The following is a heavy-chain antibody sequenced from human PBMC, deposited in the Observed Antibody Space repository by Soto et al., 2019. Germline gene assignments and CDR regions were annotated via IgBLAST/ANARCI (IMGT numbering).Heavy chain of an antibody. V-gene: IGHV3-11*06. CDR1: GFTFSDYH. CDR3: ARHGSGYPNGPFDY. CDR2: ISSSSSYT. Sequence: GGSLRLSCAASGFTFSDYHMSWIRQAPGKGLEWVSYISSSSSYTNYADSVKGRFTISRDNAKNSLYLQMNSLRAEDTAVYYCARHGSGYPNGPFDYWGQGTLVTVSS. D-gene: IGHD3-22*01. J-gene: IGHJ4*02.